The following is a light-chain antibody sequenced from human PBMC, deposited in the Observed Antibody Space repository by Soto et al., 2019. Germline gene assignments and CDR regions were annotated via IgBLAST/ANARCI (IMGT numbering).Light chain of an antibody. Sequence: EIVLTQSPGTLSLSPGERATLSCRASQSVSSSSLAWYQQKPGQAPRLLIYGASTRATGIPARFSGSGSGTEFTLTISSLQSEDFTVYYCQQYNNWPAITFGQGTRLEIK. CDR2: GAS. J-gene: IGKJ5*01. CDR1: QSVSSS. V-gene: IGKV3D-15*01. CDR3: QQYNNWPAIT.